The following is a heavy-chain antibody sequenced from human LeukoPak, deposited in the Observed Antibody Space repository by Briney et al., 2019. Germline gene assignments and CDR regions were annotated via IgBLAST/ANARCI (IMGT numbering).Heavy chain of an antibody. CDR2: ISDSGSIT. J-gene: IGHJ4*02. V-gene: IGHV3-23*01. CDR3: SLAGYSSSSFDY. D-gene: IGHD6-13*01. Sequence: GGSLRLSCAASGFAFSSQAMGWVRQAPGKGLEWVSDISDSGSITYYADSVKGRFTISRDNSKNTLFLQMNSLRADDTAVYYCSLAGYSSSSFDYWGRGSLVTVSS. CDR1: GFAFSSQA.